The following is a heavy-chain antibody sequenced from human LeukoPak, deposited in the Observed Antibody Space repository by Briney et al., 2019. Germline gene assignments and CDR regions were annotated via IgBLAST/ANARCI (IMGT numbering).Heavy chain of an antibody. CDR3: ARGLGARDYYFEH. Sequence: ASVKVSCKASGYTFTGYYLLWVRQAPGQRLEWMGWINPNSGGTNYAQKFQGSVTITADESTSTAYMELSSLRSEDTAVYYCARGLGARDYYFEHWGQGTLVTVSS. CDR2: INPNSGGT. CDR1: GYTFTGYY. D-gene: IGHD1-26*01. V-gene: IGHV1-2*02. J-gene: IGHJ4*02.